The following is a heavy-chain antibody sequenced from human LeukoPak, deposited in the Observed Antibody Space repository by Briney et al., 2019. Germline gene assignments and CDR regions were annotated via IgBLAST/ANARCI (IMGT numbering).Heavy chain of an antibody. J-gene: IGHJ4*02. V-gene: IGHV3-53*01. Sequence: PGGSLRLSCAASGFTVSSNYMSWVRQAPGKGLEWVSVIYSGGSTYYADSVKGRFTISRDNSKNTLYLQMNSLRAEDTAVYYCAKDRLLWFGETFDYWGQGTLVTVSS. CDR1: GFTVSSNY. CDR3: AKDRLLWFGETFDY. CDR2: IYSGGST. D-gene: IGHD3-10*01.